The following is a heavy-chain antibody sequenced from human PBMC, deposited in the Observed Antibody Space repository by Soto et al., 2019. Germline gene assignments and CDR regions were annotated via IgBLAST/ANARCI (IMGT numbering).Heavy chain of an antibody. J-gene: IGHJ6*02. V-gene: IGHV1-2*02. CDR3: ATIVGDTYYYYYGMDV. D-gene: IGHD1-26*01. CDR2: INPNSGGT. CDR1: GYTFTGYY. Sequence: ASVKVSCKASGYTFTGYYMHWVRQAPGQGLEWMGWINPNSGGTNYAQKFQGRVTMTRDTSISTAYMELSRLRSDDTAVYYCATIVGDTYYYYYGMDVWGQGTTVTVSS.